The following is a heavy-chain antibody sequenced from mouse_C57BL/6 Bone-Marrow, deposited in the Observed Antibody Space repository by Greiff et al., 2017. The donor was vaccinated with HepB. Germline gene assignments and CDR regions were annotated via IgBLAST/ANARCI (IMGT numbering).Heavy chain of an antibody. CDR2: ISYSGST. D-gene: IGHD2-4*01. J-gene: IGHJ1*03. CDR1: GYSITSDY. Sequence: DVKLVESGPGLAKPSQTLSLTCSVPGYSITSDYWNWIRKFPGNKLEYMGYISYSGSTYYNPSLKSRISITRDTSKNQYYLQLNSVTTEDTATYYCARRSYYDYGDWYFDVWGTGTTVTVSS. CDR3: ARRSYYDYGDWYFDV. V-gene: IGHV3-8*01.